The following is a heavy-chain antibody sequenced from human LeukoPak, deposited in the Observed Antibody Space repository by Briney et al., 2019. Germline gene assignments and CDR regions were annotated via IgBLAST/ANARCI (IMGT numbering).Heavy chain of an antibody. CDR3: ARDLGYYYDSSRYFRLHY. J-gene: IGHJ4*02. CDR2: IYTSGST. CDR1: GGSISSYY. D-gene: IGHD3-22*01. Sequence: PSETLSLTCTVSGGSISSYYGSWLRQPAGKGLEWIGRIYTSGSTNYNPSLKSRVTISVDTSKTQSSLKLSSVTAADTAVYYCARDLGYYYDSSRYFRLHYWGQGTLVTVSS. V-gene: IGHV4-4*07.